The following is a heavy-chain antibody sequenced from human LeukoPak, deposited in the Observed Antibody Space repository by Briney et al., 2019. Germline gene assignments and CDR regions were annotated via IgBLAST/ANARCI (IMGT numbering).Heavy chain of an antibody. D-gene: IGHD3-22*01. J-gene: IGHJ4*02. V-gene: IGHV1-69*05. CDR1: GGTFSSYA. Sequence: ASVKVSCKASGGTFSSYAISWVRQAPGQGLEWMGGIIPIFGTANYAQKFQGRVTITTDESTSTAYMELSSLRSEDTAVYYCAGGTYYYDSSGYSEGYYFDYWGQGTLVTVSS. CDR3: AGGTYYYDSSGYSEGYYFDY. CDR2: IIPIFGTA.